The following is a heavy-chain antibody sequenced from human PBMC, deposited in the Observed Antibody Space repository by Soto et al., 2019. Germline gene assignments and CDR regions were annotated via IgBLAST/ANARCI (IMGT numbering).Heavy chain of an antibody. Sequence: GGSLRLSCAASGFTFSSYSMNWVRQAPGKGLEWVSYISSSSSTIYYADSVKGRFTISRDNAKNSLYLQMNSLRDEDTAVYYCARVGPGYSYGSGYYFDYWGQGTLVTVSS. CDR2: ISSSSSTI. J-gene: IGHJ4*02. CDR3: ARVGPGYSYGSGYYFDY. CDR1: GFTFSSYS. D-gene: IGHD5-18*01. V-gene: IGHV3-48*02.